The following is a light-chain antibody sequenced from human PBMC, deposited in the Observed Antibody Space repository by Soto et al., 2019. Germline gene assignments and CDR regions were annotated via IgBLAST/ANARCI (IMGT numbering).Light chain of an antibody. J-gene: IGLJ1*01. Sequence: ALTQPPSASGSPGQSVTISCTGTKNDIGVYDFVSWYQHHPGKAPRLIIYEVVQRPSGVPDRFSGSKSGNTASLTVSGLQAADEADYFCKSYAGSNTYVFGSGTKVAVL. CDR2: EVV. V-gene: IGLV2-8*01. CDR1: KNDIGVYDF. CDR3: KSYAGSNTYV.